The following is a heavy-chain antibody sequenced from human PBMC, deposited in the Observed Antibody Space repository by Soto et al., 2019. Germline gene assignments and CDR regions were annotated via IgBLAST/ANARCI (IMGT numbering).Heavy chain of an antibody. CDR2: IDPDDSDT. CDR1: GYSFTIYW. CDR3: TRHQRDDSSGRRLDP. D-gene: IGHD3-22*01. V-gene: IGHV5-51*01. J-gene: IGHJ5*02. Sequence: GESLKSSGDGSGYSFTIYWIGWVLQMPGKGLEWMGIIDPDDSDTRYSPSFQGQVTISADKSINTAYLHWSSLKASDTAIYFCTRHQRDDSSGRRLDPWGQGTLVPVSS.